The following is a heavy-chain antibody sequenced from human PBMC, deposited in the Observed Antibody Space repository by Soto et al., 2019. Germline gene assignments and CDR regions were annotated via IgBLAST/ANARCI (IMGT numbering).Heavy chain of an antibody. Sequence: PMKRACKAAGRGLSSDAGSWGRQAPGQGLERMGGIIPIFGTANYAQKLQGRVTITADESTSTAYMELSSLRSEDTAVYYCARDGTYYYDSSGYYPFDYWGQGTLVPVSS. CDR1: GRGLSSDA. CDR2: IIPIFGTA. V-gene: IGHV1-69*01. CDR3: ARDGTYYYDSSGYYPFDY. J-gene: IGHJ4*02. D-gene: IGHD3-22*01.